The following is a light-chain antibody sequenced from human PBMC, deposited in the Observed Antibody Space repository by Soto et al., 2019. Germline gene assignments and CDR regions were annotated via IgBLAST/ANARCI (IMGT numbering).Light chain of an antibody. CDR3: QLNGRFPIT. J-gene: IGKJ5*01. CDR2: TAS. Sequence: QMTQSRSSVTASVGDTVTINSRASQDIITWLAWYQQKQGKAPNLLIYTASNLPSGVPSRFSGSGSGTHGTITISSLKTEDGGTYYCQLNGRFPITFGQGTRLEIK. V-gene: IGKV1-12*01. CDR1: QDIITW.